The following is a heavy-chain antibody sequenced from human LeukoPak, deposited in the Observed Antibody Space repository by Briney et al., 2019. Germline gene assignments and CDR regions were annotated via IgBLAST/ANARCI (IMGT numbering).Heavy chain of an antibody. CDR2: INHSGST. V-gene: IGHV4-34*01. J-gene: IGHJ5*02. Sequence: SSETLSLTCAVYGGSFSGYYWSWIRQPPGKGLEWIGEINHSGSTNYNPSLKSRVTISVDTSKNQFSLKLSSVTAADTAMYYCVRDDFGDYTRRFDPWGQGTLVTVSS. CDR3: VRDDFGDYTRRFDP. D-gene: IGHD4-17*01. CDR1: GGSFSGYY.